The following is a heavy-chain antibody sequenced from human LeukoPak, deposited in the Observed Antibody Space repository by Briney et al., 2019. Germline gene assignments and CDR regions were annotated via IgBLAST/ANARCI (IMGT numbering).Heavy chain of an antibody. Sequence: GGSLRLFCAASGFTFSSYAMHWVRQAPGKGLEGGAVISYDGSNKYYADAVKGRFTISRDNSKNTLYLQMNSLRAEDTAVYYCARSYYYGSGSTDAFDIWSQGTMVTVSS. CDR3: ARSYYYGSGSTDAFDI. CDR2: ISYDGSNK. J-gene: IGHJ3*02. CDR1: GFTFSSYA. D-gene: IGHD3-10*01. V-gene: IGHV3-30*04.